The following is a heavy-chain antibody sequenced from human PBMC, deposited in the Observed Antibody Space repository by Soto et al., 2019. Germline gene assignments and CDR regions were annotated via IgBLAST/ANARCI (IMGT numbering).Heavy chain of an antibody. CDR3: AKDKGYCSGGSCPAYAFDI. D-gene: IGHD2-15*01. V-gene: IGHV3-23*01. CDR1: GFTFSSYA. J-gene: IGHJ3*02. Sequence: GGSLRLSCAASGFTFSSYAMSWVRQAPGKGLEWVSAISGSGGSTYYADSVKGRFTISRDNSKNTLYLQMNSLRAEDTAVYYCAKDKGYCSGGSCPAYAFDIWGQGTMVTVSS. CDR2: ISGSGGST.